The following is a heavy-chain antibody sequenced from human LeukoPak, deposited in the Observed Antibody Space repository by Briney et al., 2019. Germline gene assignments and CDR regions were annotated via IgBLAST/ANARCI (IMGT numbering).Heavy chain of an antibody. V-gene: IGHV4-34*01. J-gene: IGHJ4*02. Sequence: SETLSLTCAVYGGSFSGYYWSWIRQPPGKGLEWIGEINHSGSTNYNPSLKSRVTISVDTSKNRFSLKLSSVTAADTAVYYCARGPTYCGGDCYFRGFDYWGQGTLVTVSS. CDR2: INHSGST. D-gene: IGHD2-21*02. CDR1: GGSFSGYY. CDR3: ARGPTYCGGDCYFRGFDY.